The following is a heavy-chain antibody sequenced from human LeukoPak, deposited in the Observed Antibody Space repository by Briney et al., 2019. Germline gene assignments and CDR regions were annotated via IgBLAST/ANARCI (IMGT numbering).Heavy chain of an antibody. CDR3: ARAPIRRDSHKFDY. CDR1: GGSISSSSYY. D-gene: IGHD3-9*01. CDR2: IYYSGST. Sequence: PSETLSLTCTVSGGSISSSSYYWGWIRQPPGKGLEWIGSIYYSGSTYYNPSLKSRVTISVDTSKNQFSLKLSSVTAADTAVYYCARAPIRRDSHKFDYWGQGTLVTVSS. V-gene: IGHV4-39*01. J-gene: IGHJ4*02.